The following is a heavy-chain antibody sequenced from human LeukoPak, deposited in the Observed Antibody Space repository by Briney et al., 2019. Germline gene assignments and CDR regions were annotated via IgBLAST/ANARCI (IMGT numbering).Heavy chain of an antibody. Sequence: ASVKVSCKASGYTFTGYYMHWVRQAPGQGLKWMGWINPNSGGTNYAQKFQGRVTMTRDTSISTAYMELSRLRSDDTAVYYCARSIAVAGIIWFDPWGQGTLVTVSS. CDR3: ARSIAVAGIIWFDP. J-gene: IGHJ5*02. CDR2: INPNSGGT. D-gene: IGHD6-19*01. V-gene: IGHV1-2*02. CDR1: GYTFTGYY.